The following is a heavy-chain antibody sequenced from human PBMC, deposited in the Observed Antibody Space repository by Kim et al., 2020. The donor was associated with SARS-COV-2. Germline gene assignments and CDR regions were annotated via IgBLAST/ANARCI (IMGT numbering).Heavy chain of an antibody. CDR1: GFTFSSYS. D-gene: IGHD4-4*01. CDR3: ARATTVTNYYYYGMDV. Sequence: GGSLRLSCAASGFTFSSYSMNWVRQAPGKGLEWVSSISSSSSYIYYADSVKGRFTISRDNAKNSLYLQMNSLRAEDTAVYYCARATTVTNYYYYGMDVWGQGTTVTVSS. V-gene: IGHV3-21*01. J-gene: IGHJ6*02. CDR2: ISSSSSYI.